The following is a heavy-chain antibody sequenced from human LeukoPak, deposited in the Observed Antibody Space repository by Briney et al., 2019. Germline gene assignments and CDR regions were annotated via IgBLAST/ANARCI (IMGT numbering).Heavy chain of an antibody. D-gene: IGHD1-26*01. Sequence: PGGSLRLSCAASGFTFSSFSMNWVRQAPGKGLEWVSYIRTSGTNTDYTGSVKGRFTISRDNAKNSLYLQMNSLRAEDTAVYYCAKCTPKIYSPSYWGQGTLVTVSS. CDR1: GFTFSSFS. CDR2: IRTSGTNT. CDR3: AKCTPKIYSPSY. J-gene: IGHJ4*02. V-gene: IGHV3-48*04.